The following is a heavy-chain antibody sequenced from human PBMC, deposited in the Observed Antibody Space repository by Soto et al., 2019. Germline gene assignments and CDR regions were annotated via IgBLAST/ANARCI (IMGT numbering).Heavy chain of an antibody. CDR2: IYYSGST. CDR3: ARETYGDYVGYFDP. J-gene: IGHJ5*02. D-gene: IGHD4-17*01. Sequence: SETLSLTCTVSGGSISNSYWSWIRLSPGKGLEWIGYIYYSGSTYYNPSPKSRVTISVDTSKNQFSLKLSSVTAADTAVYYCARETYGDYVGYFDPWGQGIXVTVSS. V-gene: IGHV4-59*06. CDR1: GGSISNSY.